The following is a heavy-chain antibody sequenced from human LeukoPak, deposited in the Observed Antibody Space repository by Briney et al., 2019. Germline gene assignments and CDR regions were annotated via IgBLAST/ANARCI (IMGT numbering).Heavy chain of an antibody. CDR1: GFTFSNYA. J-gene: IGHJ4*02. CDR2: IGGSGGST. CDR3: ARDYYFDH. Sequence: PGGSLRLSCAASGFTFSNYAMRWVRQAPGKGLEWVSRIGGSGGSTYYADSVKGRFTISRDNSQNTLYLQTNSLRAEDTAVYYCARDYYFDHWGQGTLVTVSS. V-gene: IGHV3-23*01.